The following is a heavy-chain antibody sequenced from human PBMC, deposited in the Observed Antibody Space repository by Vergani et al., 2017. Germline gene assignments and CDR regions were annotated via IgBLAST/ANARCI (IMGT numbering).Heavy chain of an antibody. D-gene: IGHD3-22*01. J-gene: IGHJ4*01. CDR3: VRDLYSRGPFDV. Sequence: QVQLQESGPGLLKTSETLSLTCNVSGVSITRGNYWGGVRQSPGTGLEWVVSVFHFGTVSYNPSLRSRVRISIDAYNVFSLWVQSVTAAATAVYFCVRDLYSRGPFDVWGKGSLVTVSS. CDR1: GVSITRGNY. V-gene: IGHV4-38-2*02. CDR2: VFHFGTV.